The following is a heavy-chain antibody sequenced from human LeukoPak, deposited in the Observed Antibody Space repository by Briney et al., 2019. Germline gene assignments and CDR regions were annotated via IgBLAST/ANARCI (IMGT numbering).Heavy chain of an antibody. J-gene: IGHJ4*02. V-gene: IGHV3-66*01. Sequence: GGSLRLSCAASGFTVSSNYMSWVRQTPGKGLEWVSVIYSGGSTYYADSVKGRFTISRDSSKNTLFLQMNSLRVEDTAVYYCARGMYSSGWYSDYWGQGTLVTVFS. D-gene: IGHD6-19*01. CDR2: IYSGGST. CDR1: GFTVSSNY. CDR3: ARGMYSSGWYSDY.